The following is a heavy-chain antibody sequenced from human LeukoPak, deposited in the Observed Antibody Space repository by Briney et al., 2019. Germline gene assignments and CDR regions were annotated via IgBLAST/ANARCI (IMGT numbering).Heavy chain of an antibody. Sequence: ASVKVSCKVSGYTLTELSMHWVRQAPGKGLEWMGGFDPEDGETIYARKFQGRVTMTEDTSTDTAYMELSSLRSEDTAAYYCATSAGRGYSYGSAPYFDYWGQGTLVTVSS. CDR1: GYTLTELS. CDR3: ATSAGRGYSYGSAPYFDY. CDR2: FDPEDGET. J-gene: IGHJ4*02. V-gene: IGHV1-24*01. D-gene: IGHD5-18*01.